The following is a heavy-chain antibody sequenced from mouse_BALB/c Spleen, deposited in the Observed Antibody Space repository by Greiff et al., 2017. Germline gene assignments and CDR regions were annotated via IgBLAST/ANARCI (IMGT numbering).Heavy chain of an antibody. CDR1: GYTFTDYE. CDR3: TRSFTDGFAY. CDR2: IDPETGGT. V-gene: IGHV1-15*01. D-gene: IGHD1-1*01. Sequence: QVQLQQSGAELVRPGASVTLSCKASGYTFTDYEMHWVKQTPVHGLEWIGAIDPETGGTAYNQKFKGKATLTADKSSSTAYMELRSLTSEDSAVYYCTRSFTDGFAYWGQGTLVTVSA. J-gene: IGHJ3*01.